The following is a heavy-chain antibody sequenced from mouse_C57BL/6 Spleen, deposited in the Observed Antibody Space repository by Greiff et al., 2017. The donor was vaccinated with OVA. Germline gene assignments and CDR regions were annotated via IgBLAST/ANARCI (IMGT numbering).Heavy chain of an antibody. CDR3: ARDDSYYFDY. J-gene: IGHJ2*01. CDR2: IYPSDSET. CDR1: GYTFTSYW. D-gene: IGHD2-12*01. Sequence: QVQLQQSGAELVRPGSSVKLSCKASGYTFTSYWMDWVKQRPGQGLEWIGNIYPSDSETHYNQKFKDKATLTVDKSSSTAYMQLSSLTSEDSAVYYCARDDSYYFDYWGQGTTLTVSS. V-gene: IGHV1-61*01.